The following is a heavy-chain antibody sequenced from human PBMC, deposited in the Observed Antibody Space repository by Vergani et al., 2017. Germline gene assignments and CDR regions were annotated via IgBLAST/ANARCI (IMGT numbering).Heavy chain of an antibody. J-gene: IGHJ4*02. V-gene: IGHV3-23*01. CDR3: GRGSDNYN. Sequence: EVQLLQSEGAVVQPGGSVSLSCVASGFTFSSHAMSWVPQGQGQGLEWVASIKNTGDSTHYADPLKGRFTIARDNSKNTLYLQMNSMKVEDTAVYYCGRGSDNYNWGQGTLVTVSS. D-gene: IGHD5-24*01. CDR1: GFTFSSHA. CDR2: IKNTGDST.